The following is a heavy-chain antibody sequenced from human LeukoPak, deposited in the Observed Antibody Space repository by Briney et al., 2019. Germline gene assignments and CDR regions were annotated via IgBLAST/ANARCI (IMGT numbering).Heavy chain of an antibody. V-gene: IGHV3-33*01. Sequence: PGGSLRLSCAASGFTFSSYGMHWVRQAPGKGLEWVAIIWYDGNNKYYADSGKGRFTISRDNSKSTLYLEMNSLRAEDTAVYYCARDGAYCDGGSCYSGYCDYWGQGTLVTVSS. D-gene: IGHD2-15*01. CDR1: GFTFSSYG. CDR2: IWYDGNNK. CDR3: ARDGAYCDGGSCYSGYCDY. J-gene: IGHJ4*02.